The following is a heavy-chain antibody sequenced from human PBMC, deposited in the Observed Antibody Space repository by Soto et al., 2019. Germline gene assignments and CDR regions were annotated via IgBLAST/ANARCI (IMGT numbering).Heavy chain of an antibody. V-gene: IGHV1-69*13. CDR2: IIPIFGTA. CDR3: ANAGCSGGSCYDGVGGP. D-gene: IGHD2-15*01. CDR1: GGTFSSYA. J-gene: IGHJ5*02. Sequence: SVKVSCKASGGTFSSYAISWVRQAPGQGLEWMGGIIPIFGTANYAQKFQGRVTITADESTSTAYMELSSLRSEDTAVCYCANAGCSGGSCYDGVGGPWGQGTLVTVSS.